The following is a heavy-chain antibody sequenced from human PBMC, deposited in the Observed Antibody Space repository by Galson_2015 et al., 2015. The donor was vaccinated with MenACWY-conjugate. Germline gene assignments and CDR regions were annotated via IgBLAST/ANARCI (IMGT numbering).Heavy chain of an antibody. J-gene: IGHJ6*02. Sequence: SLRLSCAASGFTFSSYAMSWVRQAPGKGLEWVSAISGSGGSTYYADSVKGRFTISRDNAKNSLYLQMNSLRAEDTAVYYCARDQAVAGYYYGMDVWGQGTTVTVSS. CDR3: ARDQAVAGYYYGMDV. CDR2: ISGSGGST. D-gene: IGHD6-19*01. CDR1: GFTFSSYA. V-gene: IGHV3-23*01.